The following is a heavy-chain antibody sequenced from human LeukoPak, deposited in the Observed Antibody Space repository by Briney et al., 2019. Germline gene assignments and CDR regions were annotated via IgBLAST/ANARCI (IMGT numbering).Heavy chain of an antibody. CDR3: AREGGYYDSSGYYEYFDY. CDR2: IYYSGST. Sequence: SETLSLTCTVSGGSISSYYWSWIRQPPGKGLEWIGYIYYSGSTNYNPSLKSRVTISVDTSKNQFSLKLSSVTAADTAVYYCAREGGYYDSSGYYEYFDYWGQGTLVTVSS. V-gene: IGHV4-59*01. CDR1: GGSISSYY. D-gene: IGHD3-22*01. J-gene: IGHJ4*02.